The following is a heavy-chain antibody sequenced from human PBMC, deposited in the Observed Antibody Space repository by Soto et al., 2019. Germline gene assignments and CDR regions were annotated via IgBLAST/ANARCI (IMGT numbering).Heavy chain of an antibody. CDR3: AHIRGAGAYYYYPMDV. D-gene: IGHD3-10*01. CDR1: GFSLTTPGMC. CDR2: IDWDDDK. Sequence: SGPTLVNPRQTLTLTCTFSGFSLTTPGMCVSWIRQPPGKALEWLAVIDWDDDKYYSTSLKTRLSISMDTSKNQVVLEMTNVAPVDTATYYCAHIRGAGAYYYYPMDVWGQGTTVTVSS. V-gene: IGHV2-70*12. J-gene: IGHJ6*02.